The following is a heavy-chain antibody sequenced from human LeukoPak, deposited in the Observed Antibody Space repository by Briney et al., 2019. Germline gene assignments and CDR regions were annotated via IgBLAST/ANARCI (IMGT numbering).Heavy chain of an antibody. CDR1: GFTFSNYW. Sequence: QPGGSLRLSCVASGFTFSNYWMSWVRQAPGKGLEWVANIKQDGSEKYYVDSVKGRFTISRDNAKNSLYMEMNSLRVEDTAVYYCARDPGYSPAVWGQGTLVTVSS. V-gene: IGHV3-7*04. CDR3: ARDPGYSPAV. D-gene: IGHD5-18*01. CDR2: IKQDGSEK. J-gene: IGHJ4*02.